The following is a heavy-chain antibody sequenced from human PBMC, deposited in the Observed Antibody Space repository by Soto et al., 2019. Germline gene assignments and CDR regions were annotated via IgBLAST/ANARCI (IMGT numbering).Heavy chain of an antibody. D-gene: IGHD6-6*01. CDR2: IYYSGFT. CDR1: GGSITSGGYY. J-gene: IGHJ4*02. CDR3: AGGIAARPLGY. Sequence: PSETLSLTCTVSGGSITSGGYYWSWIRQHPGKGLEWIGYIYYSGFTYYNPSLKSRVTISVDTSKNQFSLKLSSVTAADTAVYYCAGGIAARPLGYWGQGTLVTVSS. V-gene: IGHV4-31*03.